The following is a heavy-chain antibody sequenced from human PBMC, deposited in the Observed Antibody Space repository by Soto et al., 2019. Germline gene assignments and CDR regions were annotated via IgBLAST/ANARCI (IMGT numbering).Heavy chain of an antibody. Sequence: SEMMSLTCTVCGDSISTGTYYWGWIRQPPGKGLEWIGNIYYSGITYYNPSLKSRVAISVDTSKNQFSLKLSSVSAADTAIYYCARSHTGYYKWFDPWGQGTLVTVSS. V-gene: IGHV4-39*01. CDR2: IYYSGIT. CDR1: GDSISTGTYY. D-gene: IGHD3-9*01. CDR3: ARSHTGYYKWFDP. J-gene: IGHJ5*02.